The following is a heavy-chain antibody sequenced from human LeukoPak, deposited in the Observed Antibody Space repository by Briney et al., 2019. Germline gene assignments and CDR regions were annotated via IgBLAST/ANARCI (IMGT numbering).Heavy chain of an antibody. J-gene: IGHJ5*02. CDR2: IIPIFGTA. Sequence: SVKVSCKASGGTFSSYAISWVRQAPGQGLEWMGGIIPIFGTANYAQKFQGRVTITADESTSTAYMELSSLRSEDTAVYYCARDFGQLVHHWFDPWGQGTLVTVSS. V-gene: IGHV1-69*01. CDR1: GGTFSSYA. D-gene: IGHD6-6*01. CDR3: ARDFGQLVHHWFDP.